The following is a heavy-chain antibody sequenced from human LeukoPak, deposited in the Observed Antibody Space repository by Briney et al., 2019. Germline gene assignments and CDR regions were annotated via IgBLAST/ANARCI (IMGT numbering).Heavy chain of an antibody. D-gene: IGHD5-24*01. V-gene: IGHV1-24*01. CDR2: FDPEDGET. CDR1: GYTFTGYY. J-gene: IGHJ4*02. CDR3: ATSERWLQWVY. Sequence: ASVKVSCKASGYTFTGYYMHWVRQAPGKGLEWMGGFDPEDGETIYAQKFQGRVTMTEDTSTDTAYMELSSLRSEDTAVYYCATSERWLQWVYWGQGTLVTVSS.